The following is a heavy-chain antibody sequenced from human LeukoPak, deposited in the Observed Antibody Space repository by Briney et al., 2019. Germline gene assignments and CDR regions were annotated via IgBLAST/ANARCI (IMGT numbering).Heavy chain of an antibody. V-gene: IGHV3-23*01. D-gene: IGHD6-19*01. Sequence: GGSLRLSCAASGFIFSDFDMSWVRQAPGEGLEWVSAISHSGRSTYYADSVKGRFTISRDNSKNTLYLEMNSLRADDTAVYYCAKAVAVALDYWGQGTLVTASS. CDR2: ISHSGRST. CDR3: AKAVAVALDY. J-gene: IGHJ4*02. CDR1: GFIFSDFD.